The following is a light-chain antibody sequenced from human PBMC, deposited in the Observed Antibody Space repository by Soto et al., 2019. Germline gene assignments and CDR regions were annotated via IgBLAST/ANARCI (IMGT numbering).Light chain of an antibody. V-gene: IGKV3-20*01. Sequence: EIVLTQSPGTLSLSPGERATLSCRASQSVSSTYLAWYQQKPGQAPRLLIYGASSRATGIPDRFSGSGSGTDFTLTISRLEPEDFAEYYSQQCGSSPPTFGQRT. CDR2: GAS. CDR3: QQCGSSPPT. CDR1: QSVSSTY. J-gene: IGKJ1*01.